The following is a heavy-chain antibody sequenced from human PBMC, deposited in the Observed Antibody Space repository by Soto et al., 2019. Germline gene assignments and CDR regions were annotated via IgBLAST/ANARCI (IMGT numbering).Heavy chain of an antibody. D-gene: IGHD3-10*01. Sequence: SETLSLTCSVSGGSISSFTYYWGWIRQPPGKGLEWIGTVYYNENTYYNPSLKSRVTITVDTAKNQFSLSLRSVTAADTAMYFCARRERYYGSPGWFDPWGPGTLVTVPQ. CDR2: VYYNENT. CDR1: GGSISSFTYY. J-gene: IGHJ5*02. CDR3: ARRERYYGSPGWFDP. V-gene: IGHV4-39*01.